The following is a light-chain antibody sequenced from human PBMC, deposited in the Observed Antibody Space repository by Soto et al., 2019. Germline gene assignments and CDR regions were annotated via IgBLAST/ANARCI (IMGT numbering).Light chain of an antibody. CDR2: GAS. Sequence: EIVLTQSPGTLSLSPGETATLSCGASQTVTSNYLAWYQQKPGQAPRLLIFGASRRATGIPDRFIGSGSGTDFTLTINRLEPEDFAVYYCQHYYTSLTTFGQGTKVDIK. CDR1: QTVTSNY. CDR3: QHYYTSLTT. J-gene: IGKJ1*01. V-gene: IGKV3-20*01.